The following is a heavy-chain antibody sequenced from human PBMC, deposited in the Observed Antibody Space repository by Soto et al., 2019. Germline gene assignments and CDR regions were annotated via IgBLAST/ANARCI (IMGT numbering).Heavy chain of an antibody. CDR2: IIPIYGTA. J-gene: IGHJ6*02. CDR3: ARDRRGLVATFEECYGMDV. Sequence: SVKVSCKASGGTFSSHAVNWVRQAPGQGLEWMGGIIPIYGTAKYAQKFQGRVSINADKSTSTAYMEMSSLRPEDTAVYYCARDRRGLVATFEECYGMDVWGQGTTVTVSS. D-gene: IGHD5-12*01. CDR1: GGTFSSHA. V-gene: IGHV1-69*06.